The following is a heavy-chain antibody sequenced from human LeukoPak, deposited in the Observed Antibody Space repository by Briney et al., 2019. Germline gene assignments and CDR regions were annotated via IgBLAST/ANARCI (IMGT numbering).Heavy chain of an antibody. V-gene: IGHV3-30*18. J-gene: IGHJ3*02. CDR3: AKHGNIVVVPAATSLDAFDI. CDR1: GFTFSSYG. D-gene: IGHD2-2*01. Sequence: PGGSLRLSCAASGFTFSSYGMHWARQAPGKGLEWVAVISYDGSNKYYADSVKGRFTISRDNSKNTLYLQMNSLRAEDTAVYYCAKHGNIVVVPAATSLDAFDIWGQGTMVTVSS. CDR2: ISYDGSNK.